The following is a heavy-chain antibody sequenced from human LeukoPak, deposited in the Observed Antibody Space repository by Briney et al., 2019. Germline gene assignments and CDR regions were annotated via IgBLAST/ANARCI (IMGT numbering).Heavy chain of an antibody. J-gene: IGHJ4*02. CDR1: GGTFSSYA. V-gene: IGHV1-69*05. CDR3: AREGCSSTSCFNRYFDY. D-gene: IGHD2-2*01. CDR2: IIPIFGTA. Sequence: SEKVSCKASGGTFSSYAISWVRQAPGQGLAWMGGIIPIFGTANYAQKFQGRVTITTDESTSTAYMELSSLRSEDTAVYYCAREGCSSTSCFNRYFDYWGQGTLVTVSS.